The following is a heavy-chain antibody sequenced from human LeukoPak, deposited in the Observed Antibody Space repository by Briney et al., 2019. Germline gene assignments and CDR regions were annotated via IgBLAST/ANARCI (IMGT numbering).Heavy chain of an antibody. CDR2: ICSSDNT. Sequence: GGSLRLSCAASGFTVSNNYMSWVRQAPGKGLEWVSIICSSDNTYYADSVKGRFTISRDNSKNTPFLQMNGLRAEDTAVYYCARGITNIAVGDYWGQGTLVTVSS. CDR1: GFTVSNNY. CDR3: ARGITNIAVGDY. D-gene: IGHD6-19*01. V-gene: IGHV3-53*01. J-gene: IGHJ4*02.